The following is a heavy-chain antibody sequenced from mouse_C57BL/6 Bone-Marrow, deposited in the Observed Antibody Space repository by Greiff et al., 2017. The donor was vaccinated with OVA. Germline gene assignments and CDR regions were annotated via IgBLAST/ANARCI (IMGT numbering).Heavy chain of an antibody. V-gene: IGHV1-64*01. Sequence: QVQLQQPGAELVKPGASVKLSCKASGYTFTSYWMHWVKQRPGQGLEWIGMIHPNSGSTNYNEKFKSKATLTVDKSSSTAYMQLSSLTSEDSAVYYCARWIRHYGSSYDAMDYWGQGTSVTGSS. CDR2: IHPNSGST. CDR3: ARWIRHYGSSYDAMDY. CDR1: GYTFTSYW. D-gene: IGHD1-1*01. J-gene: IGHJ4*01.